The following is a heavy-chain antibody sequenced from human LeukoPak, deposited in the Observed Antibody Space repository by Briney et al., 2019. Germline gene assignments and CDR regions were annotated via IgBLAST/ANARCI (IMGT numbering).Heavy chain of an antibody. V-gene: IGHV3-74*01. J-gene: IGHJ4*02. CDR2: IRPDGRET. CDR3: GRDAVLGSGSVDY. D-gene: IGHD3-10*01. Sequence: GGSLRLSCAASGFTFSSYEMNWVRQAPGKGLVWVSRIRPDGRETNHAGSVKGRFTISRDNAKNTLYLQMNSLGDEDTAVYFCGRDAVLGSGSVDYWGQGVLVTVSS. CDR1: GFTFSSYE.